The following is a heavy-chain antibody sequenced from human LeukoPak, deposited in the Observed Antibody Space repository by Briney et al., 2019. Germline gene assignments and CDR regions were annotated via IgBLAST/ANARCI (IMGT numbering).Heavy chain of an antibody. J-gene: IGHJ4*02. Sequence: SETLSLTCAVSGYSISSGYYWGWIRQPPGKGLEWIGSIYHSGSTYYNPSLKSRVTISVDTSKNQFSLKLSSVTAADTTVYYCARQHTIFGVVILDYWGQGTLVTVSS. V-gene: IGHV4-38-2*01. D-gene: IGHD3-3*01. CDR2: IYHSGST. CDR1: GYSISSGYY. CDR3: ARQHTIFGVVILDY.